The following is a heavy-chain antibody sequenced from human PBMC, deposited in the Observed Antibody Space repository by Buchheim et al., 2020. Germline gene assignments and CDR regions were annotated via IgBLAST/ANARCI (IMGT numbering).Heavy chain of an antibody. D-gene: IGHD3-3*01. Sequence: EVQLVESGGGLVQPGGSLRLSCAASGFTFSNYWMHWVRQAPGKGLVCVSHINSDGSSTNYADSVKGRFTISRDNAKNTLYLQMNSLRAEDTAVYYCTRPSEGSGSVWFDPWGQGTL. CDR3: TRPSEGSGSVWFDP. CDR1: GFTFSNYW. J-gene: IGHJ5*02. V-gene: IGHV3-74*01. CDR2: INSDGSST.